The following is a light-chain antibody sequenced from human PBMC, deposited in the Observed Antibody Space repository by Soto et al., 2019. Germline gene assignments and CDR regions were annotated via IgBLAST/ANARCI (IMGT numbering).Light chain of an antibody. J-gene: IGLJ1*01. CDR3: SSFTNSGSRV. CDR1: SSDVGAYNY. V-gene: IGLV2-14*01. CDR2: EVS. Sequence: QSALTQPASVSGSPGQSITISCTGTSSDVGAYNYVSWCQQHPGKALKVMIYEVSRRPSGVSNRFSGSKSGNTAFLTISGLQAEDEADYYCSSFTNSGSRVFGTGTKVTVL.